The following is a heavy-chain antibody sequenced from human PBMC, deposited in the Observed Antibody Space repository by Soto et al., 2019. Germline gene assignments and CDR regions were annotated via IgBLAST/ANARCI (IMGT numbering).Heavy chain of an antibody. CDR1: GGTFSSYA. D-gene: IGHD3-3*01. Sequence: ASVKVSCKASGGTFSSYAISWVRQAPGQGLEWMGGIIPIFGTANFAQKFQGRVTITADESTSTAYMELSSLRSEDTAVYYCAIGITIFGVVINLVYWGQGPLITVSS. V-gene: IGHV1-69*13. J-gene: IGHJ4*02. CDR2: IIPIFGTA. CDR3: AIGITIFGVVINLVY.